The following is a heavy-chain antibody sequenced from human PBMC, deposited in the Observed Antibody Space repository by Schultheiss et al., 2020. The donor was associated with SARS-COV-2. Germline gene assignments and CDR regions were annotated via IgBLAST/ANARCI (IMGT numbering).Heavy chain of an antibody. CDR1: GFTFSSYE. V-gene: IGHV3-48*03. CDR2: ISSSGSTI. Sequence: GGSLRLSCAASGFTFSSYEMNWVRQAPGKGLEWVSYISSSGSTIYYADSVKGRFTISRDNAKNSLYLQMNSLRAEDTAVYYCARGYYDFWSGYYLDYMDVWGKGTTVTVSS. CDR3: ARGYYDFWSGYYLDYMDV. D-gene: IGHD3-3*01. J-gene: IGHJ6*03.